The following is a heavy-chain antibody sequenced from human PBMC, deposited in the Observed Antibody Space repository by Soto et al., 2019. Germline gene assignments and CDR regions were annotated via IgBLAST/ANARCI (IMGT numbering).Heavy chain of an antibody. V-gene: IGHV1-3*01. D-gene: IGHD1-7*01. Sequence: ASVKVSCKASGYTFTSYAMHWVRQAPGQRLEWMGWINAGNGNTKYAQKLQGRVTMTTDTSTSTAYMELRSLRSDDTAVYYCAKIASETGTTLDNWFDPWGQGTLVTVSS. CDR2: INAGNGNT. CDR3: AKIASETGTTLDNWFDP. J-gene: IGHJ5*02. CDR1: GYTFTSYA.